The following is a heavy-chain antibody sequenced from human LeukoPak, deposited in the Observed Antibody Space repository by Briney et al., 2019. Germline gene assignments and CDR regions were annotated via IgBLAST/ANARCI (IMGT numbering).Heavy chain of an antibody. V-gene: IGHV3-30*18. CDR1: GYTFSSYG. J-gene: IGHJ4*02. D-gene: IGHD3-22*01. CDR2: LSYDGSNK. Sequence: PGGSLRLSCAASGYTFSSYGMHWVRQAPGKGLEWVAVLSYDGSNKYYADSVKGRFTISRDNSKNTLYLQMNSLRAEDTAVYYCAKDYYDSSGYYLFDYWGQGTLVTVSS. CDR3: AKDYYDSSGYYLFDY.